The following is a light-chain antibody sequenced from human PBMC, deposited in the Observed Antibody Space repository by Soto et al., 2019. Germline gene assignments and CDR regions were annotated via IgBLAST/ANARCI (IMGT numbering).Light chain of an antibody. J-gene: IGKJ4*01. CDR3: QQYGTRPLT. V-gene: IGKV3-20*01. CDR2: GAS. Sequence: EIVLTQSPDTLSVSPGERATLSCRASQTVTNKYLGWYQQKHGQAPRLLIYGASIRATGIPDRFSGSGSGTDFTLTISRLEPDDFAVYFCQQYGTRPLTFGGGTRWIS. CDR1: QTVTNKY.